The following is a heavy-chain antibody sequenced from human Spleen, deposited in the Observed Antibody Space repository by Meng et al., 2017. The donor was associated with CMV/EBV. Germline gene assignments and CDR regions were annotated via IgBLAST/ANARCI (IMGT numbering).Heavy chain of an antibody. V-gene: IGHV3-30-3*01. CDR1: GFTFSSYA. CDR2: ISYDGSNK. CDR3: AKDRRWELPEDV. D-gene: IGHD1-26*01. Sequence: GESLKISCAASGFTFSSYAMHWVRQAPGKGLEWVAVISYDGSNKYYADSVQGRFTISRDNSKNTLYLQMNSLRAEDTAIYYCAKDRRWELPEDVWGQGTVVTVSS. J-gene: IGHJ6*02.